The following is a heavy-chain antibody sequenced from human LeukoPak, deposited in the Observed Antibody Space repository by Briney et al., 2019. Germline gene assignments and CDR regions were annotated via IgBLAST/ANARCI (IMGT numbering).Heavy chain of an antibody. CDR3: AKAGYSYGSPFDY. CDR1: GFTFSSYG. V-gene: IGHV3-30*02. Sequence: GGSLRLSCAASGFTFSSYGTHWVRQAPRKGLEWVAFIRYDGSNKYYADSVKGRFTISRDNSKNTLYLRMNSLRAEDTAVYYCAKAGYSYGSPFDYWGQGTLVTVSS. D-gene: IGHD5-18*01. J-gene: IGHJ4*02. CDR2: IRYDGSNK.